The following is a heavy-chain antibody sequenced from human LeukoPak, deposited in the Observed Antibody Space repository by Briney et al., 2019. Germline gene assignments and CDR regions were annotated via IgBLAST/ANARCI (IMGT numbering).Heavy chain of an antibody. CDR2: ISAYNGNT. V-gene: IGHV1-18*01. Sequence: ASVKVSCKASGYTFTSYGISWVRQAPGQGLEWMGWISAYNGNTNYAQKLQGRVTMTTDTSTSTAYMELRSLRSDDTAVYYCARDPSSSHLAYFDYWGQGTLVTVSS. J-gene: IGHJ4*02. D-gene: IGHD6-13*01. CDR1: GYTFTSYG. CDR3: ARDPSSSHLAYFDY.